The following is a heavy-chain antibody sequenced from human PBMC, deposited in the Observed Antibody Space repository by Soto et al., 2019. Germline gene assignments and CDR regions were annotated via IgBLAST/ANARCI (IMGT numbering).Heavy chain of an antibody. V-gene: IGHV6-1*01. Sequence: SQTLSLTCTISGDSVSSNSAAWNWIRQSPSRGLEWLGRTYYRSKWYNDYAVSVKSRITINPDTSKNQFSLQLNSVTPEDTAVYYCARGALYSSSWYYYHMDVWGKGTTVTVSS. CDR1: GDSVSSNSAA. CDR3: ARGALYSSSWYYYHMDV. D-gene: IGHD6-13*01. CDR2: TYYRSKWYN. J-gene: IGHJ6*03.